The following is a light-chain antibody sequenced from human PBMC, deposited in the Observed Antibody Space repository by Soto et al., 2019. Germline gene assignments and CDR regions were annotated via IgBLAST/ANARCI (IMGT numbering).Light chain of an antibody. J-gene: IGKJ1*01. CDR2: GAS. CDR3: QQYVTSPWA. CDR1: QSVSSSF. V-gene: IGKV3-20*01. Sequence: ESVLTQSPGTLSLSPGERATLSCRASQSVSSSFLAWYQQKPGQAPRLLIYGASNRATGIPDRFSGSGSGTDFTLTISSLEPQDFAVYYCQQYVTSPWAFGQGTKVAIE.